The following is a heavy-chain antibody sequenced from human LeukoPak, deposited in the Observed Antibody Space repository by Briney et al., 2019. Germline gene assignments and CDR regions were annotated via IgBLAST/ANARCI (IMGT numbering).Heavy chain of an antibody. CDR1: GGSFSGYY. D-gene: IGHD6-13*01. J-gene: IGHJ4*02. CDR3: ARGYSSSWYNY. V-gene: IGHV4-34*01. CDR2: INHSGST. Sequence: PSETLSLTCAVYGGSFSGYYWSWLRQPPGKGLEWIGEINHSGSTNYNPSLKSRVTISVDTSKNQFSLKLSSVTAADTAVYYRARGYSSSWYNYWGQGTLVTVSS.